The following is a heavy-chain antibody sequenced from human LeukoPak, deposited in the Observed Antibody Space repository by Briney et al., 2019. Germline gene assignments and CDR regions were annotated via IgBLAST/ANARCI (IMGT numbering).Heavy chain of an antibody. J-gene: IGHJ6*03. CDR2: INHSGST. D-gene: IGHD2-2*01. Sequence: PSETLSLTCAVYGGSFSGYYWSWIRQPPGKGLEWIGEINHSGSTNYNPSLKSRVTISVDTSKNQFSLKLSSVTAADTAVYYCARGRGGVVPAALIYYYMDVWGKGTTVTISS. V-gene: IGHV4-34*01. CDR1: GGSFSGYY. CDR3: ARGRGGVVPAALIYYYMDV.